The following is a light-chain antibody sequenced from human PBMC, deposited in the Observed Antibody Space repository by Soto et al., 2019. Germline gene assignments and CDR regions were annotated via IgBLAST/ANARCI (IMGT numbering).Light chain of an antibody. CDR1: SSDVGGYKY. V-gene: IGLV2-14*01. CDR3: SSYTSSSTLYV. Sequence: QSVLTQPASVSGSPGQSITISCTGTSSDVGGYKYVSWYQQHPGKSPRLMIYEVSNRPSGVSHRFSGSKSGNTASLTISGLQAEDAADYYCSSYTSSSTLYVFGTGTKVTVL. J-gene: IGLJ1*01. CDR2: EVS.